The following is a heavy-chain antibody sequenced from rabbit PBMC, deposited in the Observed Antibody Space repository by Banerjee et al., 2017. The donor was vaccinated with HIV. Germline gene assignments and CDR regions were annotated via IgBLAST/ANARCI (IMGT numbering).Heavy chain of an antibody. Sequence: QSLEESGGDLVKPGASLTLTCTASGFSFSNHYYMCWVRQAPGKGLEWIACIYAGSSGRTYYASWAKGRFTISRTSSTTVTLQMTSLTAADTATYFCARAGYGGSSVYTQYYFNLWGQGTLVTVS. J-gene: IGHJ4*01. D-gene: IGHD8-1*01. CDR3: ARAGYGGSSVYTQYYFNL. CDR2: IYAGSSGRT. CDR1: GFSFSNHYY. V-gene: IGHV1S40*01.